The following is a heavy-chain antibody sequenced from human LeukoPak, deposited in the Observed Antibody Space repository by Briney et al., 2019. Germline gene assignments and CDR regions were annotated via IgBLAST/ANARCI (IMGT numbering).Heavy chain of an antibody. Sequence: SGTLSLTCTVSGGSISSYYWAWIRQPPGKGLEWIGSIHYSGSTYYNPSLQSRATISIDTSKNQFSLKLRFVTAADTAVYYCARVRCSGGSCPYYYYYYYMDVWGKGTTVTVSS. CDR3: ARVRCSGGSCPYYYYYYYMDV. J-gene: IGHJ6*03. CDR2: IHYSGST. V-gene: IGHV4-39*07. CDR1: GGSISSYY. D-gene: IGHD2-15*01.